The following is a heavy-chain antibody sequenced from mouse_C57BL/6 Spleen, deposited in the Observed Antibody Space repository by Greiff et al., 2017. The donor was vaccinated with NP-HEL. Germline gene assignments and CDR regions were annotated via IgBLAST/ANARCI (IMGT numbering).Heavy chain of an antibody. CDR3: ARWLLYYAMDY. Sequence: QVQLQQPGAELVRPGPSVKLSCKASGYTFTSYWMHWVKQRPGQGLEWIGVIDPSDSYTNYNQKFKGKATLTVDTSSSTAYMQLSSLTSEDSAVYYCARWLLYYAMDYWGQGTSVTVSS. V-gene: IGHV1-59*01. J-gene: IGHJ4*01. CDR1: GYTFTSYW. D-gene: IGHD2-3*01. CDR2: IDPSDSYT.